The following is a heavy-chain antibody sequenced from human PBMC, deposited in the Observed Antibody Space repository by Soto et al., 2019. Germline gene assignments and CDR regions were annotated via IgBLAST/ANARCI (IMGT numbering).Heavy chain of an antibody. J-gene: IGHJ5*02. Sequence: SVKVSCKASGGTFSSYAISWVRQAPGQGLEWMGGIIPIFGTANYAQKFQGRVTITADESTSTAYMELSSLRSEDTAVYYCARFLRPLRFLEGLLSYNWFDPGGQGTLVTVSS. CDR1: GGTFSSYA. V-gene: IGHV1-69*13. CDR2: IIPIFGTA. D-gene: IGHD3-3*01. CDR3: ARFLRPLRFLEGLLSYNWFDP.